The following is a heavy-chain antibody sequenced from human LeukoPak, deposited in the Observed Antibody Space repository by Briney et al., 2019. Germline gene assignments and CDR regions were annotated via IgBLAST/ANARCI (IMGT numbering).Heavy chain of an antibody. CDR1: GGSISSYY. Sequence: PSETLSLTCTVSGGSISSYYWSWIRQPPGKGLEWIGYIYYSGSTSYNPSLKSRVTISVDTSKKQFSLKLSSVTAADTAVYYCARVFSTNYYDDRGWFDPWGQGTLVTVSS. CDR2: IYYSGST. V-gene: IGHV4-59*01. CDR3: ARVFSTNYYDDRGWFDP. J-gene: IGHJ5*02. D-gene: IGHD3-22*01.